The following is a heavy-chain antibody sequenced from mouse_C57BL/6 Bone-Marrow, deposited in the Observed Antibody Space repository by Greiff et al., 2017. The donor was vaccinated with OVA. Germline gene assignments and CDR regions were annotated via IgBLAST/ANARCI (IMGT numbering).Heavy chain of an antibody. CDR1: GYTFTSYG. CDR2: IYPRSGNT. Sequence: VKLMESGAELARPGASVKLSCKASGYTFTSYGISWVKQRTGQGLEWIGEIYPRSGNTYYNEKFKGKATLTADKSSSTAYMELRSLTSEDSAVYFCARDYKGWFAYWGQGTLVTVSA. D-gene: IGHD2-12*01. V-gene: IGHV1-81*01. J-gene: IGHJ3*01. CDR3: ARDYKGWFAY.